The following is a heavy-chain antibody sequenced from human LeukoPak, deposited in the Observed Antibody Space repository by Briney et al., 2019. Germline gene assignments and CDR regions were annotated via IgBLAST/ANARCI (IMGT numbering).Heavy chain of an antibody. J-gene: IGHJ3*02. CDR2: IKQDGSEK. CDR1: GFTFSSYS. CDR3: ARDLGYLAFDI. Sequence: PEGSLRLSCAASGFTFSSYSMNWVRQAPGKGLEWVANIKQDGSEKYYVDSVKGRFTISRDNAKNSLYLQMNSLRAEDTAVYYCARDLGYLAFDIWGQGTMVTVSS. D-gene: IGHD1-1*01. V-gene: IGHV3-7*01.